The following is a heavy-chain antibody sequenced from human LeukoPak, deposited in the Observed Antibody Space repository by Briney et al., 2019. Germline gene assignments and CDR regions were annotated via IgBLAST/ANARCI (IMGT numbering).Heavy chain of an antibody. Sequence: SETLSLTCTVSGGSISNYYWNWIRQPPGKGLEWIGYIYFTGSTNYNPSLKSRVTISLDTSKNQFSLKLSSVTAADTAIYYCARGRWLQFSDWGPGTLVTVSS. CDR3: ARGRWLQFSD. CDR1: GGSISNYY. J-gene: IGHJ4*02. CDR2: IYFTGST. D-gene: IGHD5-24*01. V-gene: IGHV4-59*01.